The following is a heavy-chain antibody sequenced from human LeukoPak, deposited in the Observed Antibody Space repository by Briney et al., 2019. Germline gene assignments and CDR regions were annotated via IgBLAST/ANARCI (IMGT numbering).Heavy chain of an antibody. J-gene: IGHJ4*02. D-gene: IGHD6-19*01. Sequence: SGGSLRLSCAASGFTFSSYWMHWVRQAPGKGLVWVSRINSDGSSKSYADSVKGRFTISRDNSKNTLYLQMNSLRAEDTAVYYCARGPKKAVAGTAFVSYWGQGTLVTVSS. CDR2: INSDGSSK. V-gene: IGHV3-74*01. CDR3: ARGPKKAVAGTAFVSY. CDR1: GFTFSSYW.